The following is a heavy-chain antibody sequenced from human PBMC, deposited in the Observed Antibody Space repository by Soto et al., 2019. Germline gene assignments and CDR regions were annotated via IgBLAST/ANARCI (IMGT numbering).Heavy chain of an antibody. CDR1: GFPFSSYG. D-gene: IGHD6-13*01. CDR2: ISYDGSNQ. Sequence: QVELVESGGGVVQPGRSLRLSCAASGFPFSSYGMHWVRQAPGKGLEWVAVISYDGSNQYYADSVKGRFTISRDNSKNTLYLEVNSLRPEDTAVYFCAKRRMGSSWYEGASWGQGTLVTVSP. CDR3: AKRRMGSSWYEGAS. J-gene: IGHJ5*02. V-gene: IGHV3-30*18.